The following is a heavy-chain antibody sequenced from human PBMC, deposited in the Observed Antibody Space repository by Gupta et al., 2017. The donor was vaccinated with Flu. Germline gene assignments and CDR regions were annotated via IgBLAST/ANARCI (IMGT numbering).Heavy chain of an antibody. D-gene: IGHD3-16*01. CDR1: GGSFSGYY. CDR3: ARVGVKSRRVGYFDY. CDR2: INHSGST. Sequence: QVQLQQWGAGLLKPSETLSLTCAVYGGSFSGYYWSWIRQPPGKGLEWIGEINHSGSTNYNPSLKSRVTISVDTSKNQFSLKLSSVTAADTAVYYCARVGVKSRRVGYFDYWGQGTLVTVSS. V-gene: IGHV4-34*01. J-gene: IGHJ4*02.